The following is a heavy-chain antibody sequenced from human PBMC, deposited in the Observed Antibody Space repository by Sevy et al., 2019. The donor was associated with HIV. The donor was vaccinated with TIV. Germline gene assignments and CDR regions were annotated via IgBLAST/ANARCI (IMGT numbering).Heavy chain of an antibody. J-gene: IGHJ6*04. D-gene: IGHD1-26*01. CDR1: GFTFSDYY. Sequence: GGSLRLSCAASGFTFSDYYMSWIRQAPGKGLEWVSYISTSSSVIKYADSVKGRFTISRDNAKNSLYLQMNSLRAEDTAVYYCTRHGMKGDVWGKGTTVTVSS. CDR2: ISTSSSVI. CDR3: TRHGMKGDV. V-gene: IGHV3-11*01.